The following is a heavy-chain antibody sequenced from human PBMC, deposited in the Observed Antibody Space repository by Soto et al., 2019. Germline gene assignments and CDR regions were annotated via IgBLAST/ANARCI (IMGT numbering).Heavy chain of an antibody. CDR3: AREEEYCGGDCYHYYYYGMDV. CDR2: ISSSSSTI. Sequence: GGSLRLSCAASGFTFSSYSMNWVRQAPGKGLEWVSYISSSSSTIYYADSVKGRFTISRDNAKNSLYLQMNSLRDEDRAVYYCAREEEYCGGDCYHYYYYGMDVWGQGTTVTVSS. V-gene: IGHV3-48*02. D-gene: IGHD2-21*02. CDR1: GFTFSSYS. J-gene: IGHJ6*02.